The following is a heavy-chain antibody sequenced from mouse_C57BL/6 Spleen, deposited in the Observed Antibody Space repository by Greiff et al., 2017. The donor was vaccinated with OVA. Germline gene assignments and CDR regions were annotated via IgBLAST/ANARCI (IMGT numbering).Heavy chain of an antibody. Sequence: DVKLQESGGDLVKPGGSLKLSCAASGFTFSSYGMSWVRQTPDKRLEWVATISSGGSYTYYPDSVKGRFTISRDNAKNTLYLQMSSLKSEDAAKYCGTRRRDRNYLDYWGQGTLVTVSA. CDR1: GFTFSSYG. D-gene: IGHD2-1*01. CDR3: TRRRDRNYLDY. V-gene: IGHV5-6*02. CDR2: ISSGGSYT. J-gene: IGHJ3*01.